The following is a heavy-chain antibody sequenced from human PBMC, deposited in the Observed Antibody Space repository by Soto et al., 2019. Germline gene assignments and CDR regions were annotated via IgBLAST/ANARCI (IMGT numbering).Heavy chain of an antibody. J-gene: IGHJ4*02. V-gene: IGHV4-34*01. CDR2: INHVGIT. D-gene: IGHD3-3*01. CDR3: ARAHDFWGGRQQPIDS. Sequence: KPSETLSLTCAVSGGSFRGFYWTWIRQSPGKGLEWLGDINHVGITNYNPSLKSRVSIPVDTSKSQFSLKLSSVTAADTAVYYCARAHDFWGGRQQPIDSRGQGTLVTVSS. CDR1: GGSFRGFY.